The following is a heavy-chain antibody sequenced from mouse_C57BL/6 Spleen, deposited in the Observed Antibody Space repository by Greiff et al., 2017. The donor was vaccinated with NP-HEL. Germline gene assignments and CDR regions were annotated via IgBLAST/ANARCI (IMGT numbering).Heavy chain of an antibody. D-gene: IGHD1-1*01. J-gene: IGHJ1*03. V-gene: IGHV1-59*01. CDR1: GYTFTSYW. CDR2: IDPSDSYT. CDR3: ARGGNIYYGSSFYWYFDV. Sequence: QVQLQQPGAELVRPGTSVKLSCKASGYTFTSYWMHWVKQRPGQGLEWIGVIDPSDSYTNYNQKFKGKATLTVDTSSSTAYMQLRSLTSEESAVYYCARGGNIYYGSSFYWYFDVWGTGTTLTVSS.